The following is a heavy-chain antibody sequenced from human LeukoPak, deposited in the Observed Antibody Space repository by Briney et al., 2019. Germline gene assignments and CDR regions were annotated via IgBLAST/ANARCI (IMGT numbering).Heavy chain of an antibody. Sequence: GGSLRLSCAASGFTFSSYGMHWVRQAPGKGLEWVAVKWYDGNNKYYADSVKGRFTISRDNSKNTLYLQMNSLRAEDTAVYYCARSTSSEYDIYHFDYWGQGTLVTVSS. CDR3: ARSTSSEYDIYHFDY. D-gene: IGHD3-9*01. V-gene: IGHV3-33*01. CDR2: KWYDGNNK. J-gene: IGHJ4*02. CDR1: GFTFSSYG.